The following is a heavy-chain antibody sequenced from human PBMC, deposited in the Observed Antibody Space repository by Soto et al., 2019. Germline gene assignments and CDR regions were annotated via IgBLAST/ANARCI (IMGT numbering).Heavy chain of an antibody. CDR3: TTELWARGILWFGELLEDAFDV. V-gene: IGHV3-15*01. J-gene: IGHJ3*01. Sequence: EERLVESGGGLVKPGGSLRLSCTASGFSLSSAWMTWVRQAPGKGLEWIGRIRTMINGGTTDHAAPVKGRFTISRDDSKNTVYLQMNSLRTEDTAVYYCTTELWARGILWFGELLEDAFDVWGRGTLVTVSS. D-gene: IGHD3-10*01. CDR2: IRTMINGGTT. CDR1: GFSLSSAW.